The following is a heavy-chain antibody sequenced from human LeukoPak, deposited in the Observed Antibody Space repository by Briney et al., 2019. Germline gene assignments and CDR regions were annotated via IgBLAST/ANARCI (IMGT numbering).Heavy chain of an antibody. CDR1: GGTFSSYA. CDR3: ARSNYGSGSYYPYYYYYGMDV. CDR2: IIPIFGTA. J-gene: IGHJ6*04. D-gene: IGHD3-10*01. V-gene: IGHV1-69*13. Sequence: ASVKVPCKASGGTFSSYAISWVRQAPGQGLEWMGGIIPIFGTANYAQKFQGRVTITADESTSTAYMELSSLRSEDTAVYYCARSNYGSGSYYPYYYYYGMDVWGKGTTVTVSS.